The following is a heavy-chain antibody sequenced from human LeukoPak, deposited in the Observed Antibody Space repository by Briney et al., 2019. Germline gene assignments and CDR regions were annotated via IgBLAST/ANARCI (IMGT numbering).Heavy chain of an antibody. D-gene: IGHD4-23*01. CDR1: GGSFSGYY. CDR3: ARDRDRWYFDY. Sequence: SETLSLTCAAYGGSFSGYYWSWIRQPPGKGLEWIGYIYYSGSTNYNPSLKSRVTISVDTSKNQFSLKLSSVTAADTAVYYCARDRDRWYFDYWGQGTLVTVSS. V-gene: IGHV4-59*01. J-gene: IGHJ4*02. CDR2: IYYSGST.